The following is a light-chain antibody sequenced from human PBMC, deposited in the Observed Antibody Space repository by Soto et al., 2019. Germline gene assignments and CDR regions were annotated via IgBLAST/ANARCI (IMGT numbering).Light chain of an antibody. Sequence: EIVLTQSPATLSLSPGERATLSCRASQSVSSYLAWYQQKPGQAPRLLIYDASNRATGIPARFSGSGSGTDVTLTISSRQPEDFAVYYWQQRSNWPGITFGPGTKVDIK. CDR1: QSVSSY. J-gene: IGKJ3*01. CDR3: QQRSNWPGIT. CDR2: DAS. V-gene: IGKV3-11*01.